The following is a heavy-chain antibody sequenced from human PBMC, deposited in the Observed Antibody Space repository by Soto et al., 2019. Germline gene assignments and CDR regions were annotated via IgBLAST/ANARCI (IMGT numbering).Heavy chain of an antibody. Sequence: QVQVVESGGGVVQPGRSLRLSCAASGFTFSNYGMHWVRQAPGKGLDWVAVISYDGSIEYYSESVKGRFTMSRDNSENTGYLQMNSLRTEDTAVYFCGRDWVWFGAHPIDNWGQGTLVTVSS. CDR1: GFTFSNYG. J-gene: IGHJ4*02. V-gene: IGHV3-30*03. CDR2: ISYDGSIE. CDR3: GRDWVWFGAHPIDN. D-gene: IGHD3-10*01.